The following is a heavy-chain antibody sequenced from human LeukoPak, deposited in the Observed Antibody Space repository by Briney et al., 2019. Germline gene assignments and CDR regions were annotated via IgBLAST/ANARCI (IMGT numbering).Heavy chain of an antibody. CDR3: AGHHPRNTVDF. D-gene: IGHD2/OR15-2a*01. V-gene: IGHV4-59*08. CDR2: ISDIGSI. Sequence: SETLSLTCTVSGGSISSYYWSWIRQSPGKGLEWIAYISDIGSINYNPSLKSRVTISLDTSKNQFSLKLSSVTAADTAVYYCAGHHPRNTVDFWGQGTLVTVSS. CDR1: GGSISSYY. J-gene: IGHJ4*02.